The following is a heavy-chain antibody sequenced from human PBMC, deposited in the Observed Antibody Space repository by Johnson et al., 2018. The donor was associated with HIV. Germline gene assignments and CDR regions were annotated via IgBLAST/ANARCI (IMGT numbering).Heavy chain of an antibody. J-gene: IGHJ3*02. D-gene: IGHD1-26*01. CDR3: ARVMGATQVMGAFDI. V-gene: IGHV3-30*04. Sequence: VQLVESGGGVVQPGRSLRLSCAASGFTFSSYAMHLVRQAPGKGLEWVAVISYDGSNKYYADSVKGRFTISRDNSKNTLYLQMNSLRAEDTAVYYCARVMGATQVMGAFDIWGQGTMVTVSS. CDR2: ISYDGSNK. CDR1: GFTFSSYA.